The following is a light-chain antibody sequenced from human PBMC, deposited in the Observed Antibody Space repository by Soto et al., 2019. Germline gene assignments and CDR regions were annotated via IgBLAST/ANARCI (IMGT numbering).Light chain of an antibody. CDR1: QSVGKY. J-gene: IGKJ1*01. CDR2: DAS. CDR3: QQRGNRPPWT. Sequence: EVVLTQSPATLSLSPGESATLSCRASQSVGKYLVWYQQKPGQAPRLLIYDASNRATGIPARFSGSGPGTDFTLTISSLEPEDVAVYYCQQRGNRPPWTFGQGTKVDIK. V-gene: IGKV3D-11*02.